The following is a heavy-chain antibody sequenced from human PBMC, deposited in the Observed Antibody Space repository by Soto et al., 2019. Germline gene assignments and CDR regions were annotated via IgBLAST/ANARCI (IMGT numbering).Heavy chain of an antibody. CDR3: ARGGGFCGADCYKGGIDY. Sequence: QVQLVESGGGVVRPGRSLRLSCAASGFTLSPYTMHWFRQTPGKGLEGVEVISYDGNDKYYADSVRGRFTISRDNSKNTLYLQMNSLRAEDTALYYCARGGGFCGADCYKGGIDYWGQGTLVTVSS. D-gene: IGHD2-21*02. CDR1: GFTLSPYT. V-gene: IGHV3-30-3*01. J-gene: IGHJ4*02. CDR2: ISYDGNDK.